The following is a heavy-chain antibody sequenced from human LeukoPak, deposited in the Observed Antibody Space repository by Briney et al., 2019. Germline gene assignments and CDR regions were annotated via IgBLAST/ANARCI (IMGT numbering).Heavy chain of an antibody. V-gene: IGHV1-46*01. CDR2: INPSGGST. Sequence: ASVKVSCKASGYAFTGSYLHWVRQAPGQGLEWMGLINPSGGSTRYAQKFQGRVTMTRDMSTSTVYMELSSLRSEDTAVYYCARALPHRRLMDTTMEQDWFDPWGQGTLVTVSS. CDR1: GYAFTGSY. J-gene: IGHJ5*02. D-gene: IGHD5-18*01. CDR3: ARALPHRRLMDTTMEQDWFDP.